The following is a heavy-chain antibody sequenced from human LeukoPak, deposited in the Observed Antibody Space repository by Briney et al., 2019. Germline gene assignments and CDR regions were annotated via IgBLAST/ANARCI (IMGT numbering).Heavy chain of an antibody. Sequence: ASVKVSCKASGYTSTSYGISWVRQAPGQGLEWMGWISAYNGNTNYAQKLQGRVTMTTDTSTSTAYMELRSLRSDDTAVYYCARDPLLYDFWSGYNFDYWGQGTLVTVSS. V-gene: IGHV1-18*01. CDR2: ISAYNGNT. J-gene: IGHJ4*02. D-gene: IGHD3-3*01. CDR1: GYTSTSYG. CDR3: ARDPLLYDFWSGYNFDY.